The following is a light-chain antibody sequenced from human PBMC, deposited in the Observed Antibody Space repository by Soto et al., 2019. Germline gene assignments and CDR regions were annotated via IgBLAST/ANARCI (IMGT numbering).Light chain of an antibody. CDR2: SNN. Sequence: QSVVTQPPSASGTPGQRVTISCSGSSSNIGSNTVNWYQHLPGTAPKLLIYSNNQRPSGVPDRLSGSKSGISASLAISGLQSEDEADYYCVAWDDSLNGVIFGGGTKLTVL. V-gene: IGLV1-44*01. CDR3: VAWDDSLNGVI. J-gene: IGLJ2*01. CDR1: SSNIGSNT.